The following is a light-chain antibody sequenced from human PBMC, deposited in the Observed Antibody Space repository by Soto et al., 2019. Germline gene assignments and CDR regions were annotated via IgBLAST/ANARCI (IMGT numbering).Light chain of an antibody. CDR2: EGS. J-gene: IGLJ2*01. Sequence: QSALTQPASVSGSPGQSITISCTGTSSDVGSYNLVSWYQQHPGKAPKLMIYEGSKRPSGVSNRFSGSKSGNTASLTISGLQAEDDADYYCCSYAGSDVVFGGGTQLTVL. CDR1: SSDVGSYNL. CDR3: CSYAGSDVV. V-gene: IGLV2-23*01.